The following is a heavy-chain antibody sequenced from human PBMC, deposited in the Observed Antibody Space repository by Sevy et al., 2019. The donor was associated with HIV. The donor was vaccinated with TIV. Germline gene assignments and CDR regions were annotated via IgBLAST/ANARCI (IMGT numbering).Heavy chain of an antibody. Sequence: SETLSLTCTVSGGSMSDYYWSWIRLPPVKGLEWMGYIHYRGATNDNPSLKSRVTISVDTSKNQFSLKLRSVTAADTAVYYCARESGSSSWYGAFDIWGQGTMVTVSS. V-gene: IGHV4-59*01. CDR1: GGSMSDYY. CDR2: IHYRGAT. J-gene: IGHJ3*02. D-gene: IGHD6-13*01. CDR3: ARESGSSSWYGAFDI.